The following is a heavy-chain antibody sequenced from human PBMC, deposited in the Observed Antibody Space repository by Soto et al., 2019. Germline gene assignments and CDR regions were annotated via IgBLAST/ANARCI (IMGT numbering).Heavy chain of an antibody. V-gene: IGHV6-1*01. CDR3: ARAYSSGWFSYFDF. J-gene: IGHJ4*02. CDR1: GFSISTDSAA. D-gene: IGHD6-19*01. Sequence: SQTLSLTCAISGFSISTDSAAWNLIRQSPSRGLEWLGRTYYRSGWSREYAVSVRGRITINPDTSKNQFSLQLNSVTPEDTAVYFCARAYSSGWFSYFDFWGQGTLVTVSS. CDR2: TYYRSGWSR.